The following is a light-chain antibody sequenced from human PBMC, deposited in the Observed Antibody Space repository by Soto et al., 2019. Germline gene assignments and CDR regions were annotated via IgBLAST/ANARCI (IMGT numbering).Light chain of an antibody. CDR2: WAS. J-gene: IGKJ4*01. CDR3: QQYYSAPPLT. CDR1: QSVLYSSDNKNY. Sequence: DIVMTQSPDSLAVSLGERATINCKYSQSVLYSSDNKNYLAWFQQKPGQPPKLLIYWASTRESGVPDRFSGSGSETDFTLTISSLQAEDVAVYYCQQYYSAPPLTFGGGTKVEIK. V-gene: IGKV4-1*01.